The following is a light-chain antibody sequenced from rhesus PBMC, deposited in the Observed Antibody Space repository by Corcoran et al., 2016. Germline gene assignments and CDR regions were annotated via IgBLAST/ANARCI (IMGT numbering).Light chain of an antibody. J-gene: IGKJ2*01. CDR2: ASS. CDR1: QGISNY. CDR3: LQYNGEPYS. Sequence: DIQMIQSPSSLSASVGDRVTITCRASQGISNYLSWYQQKPGKGPKRLIYASSSLESGVPSRFSGSGPGTEFTLTIRSLQPEDFATDYCLQYNGEPYSFGQWTKVEIK. V-gene: IGKV1-36*01.